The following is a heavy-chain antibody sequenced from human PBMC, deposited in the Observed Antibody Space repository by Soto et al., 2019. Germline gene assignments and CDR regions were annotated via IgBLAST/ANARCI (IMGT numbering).Heavy chain of an antibody. V-gene: IGHV4-39*01. Sequence: PSEFLSLTSINFGFPIMTISHIGRWNPHLPGKGLEWIGSIYYSGTTYYNPSLKSRVTISVDRSKNQFSLKLSSVTAADTAVYYCARHFSVDYFAYWGQGALVTVSS. CDR1: GFPIMTISHI. CDR2: IYYSGTT. CDR3: ARHFSVDYFAY. J-gene: IGHJ4*02.